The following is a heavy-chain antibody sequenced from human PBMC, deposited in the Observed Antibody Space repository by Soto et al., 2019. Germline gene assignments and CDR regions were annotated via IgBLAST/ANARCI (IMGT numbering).Heavy chain of an antibody. CDR2: IIPILGIA. J-gene: IGHJ6*02. Sequence: QVQLVQSGAEVKKPGSSVKVSCKASGGTFSSYTISWVRQAHGQGLEWMGRIIPILGIANYAQKFQGRVTITADKSTSTAYMELSSLRSEDTAVYYCAAYDTLYGMDVWGQGTTVTVSS. CDR1: GGTFSSYT. CDR3: AAYDTLYGMDV. V-gene: IGHV1-69*02. D-gene: IGHD3-22*01.